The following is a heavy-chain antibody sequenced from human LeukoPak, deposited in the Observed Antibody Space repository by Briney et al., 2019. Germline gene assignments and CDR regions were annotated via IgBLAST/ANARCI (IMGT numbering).Heavy chain of an antibody. CDR3: ARDSYYGSGSYYSHHFDY. Sequence: GGSLRLSCAASGFTFSDYYMSWIRQAPGKGLEWVSYISSSGSTIYYADSVKGRFTISRDNAKNSLYLQMNSLRAEDTAVYYCARDSYYGSGSYYSHHFDYWGQGTLVTVSS. J-gene: IGHJ4*02. CDR2: ISSSGSTI. V-gene: IGHV3-11*01. D-gene: IGHD3-10*01. CDR1: GFTFSDYY.